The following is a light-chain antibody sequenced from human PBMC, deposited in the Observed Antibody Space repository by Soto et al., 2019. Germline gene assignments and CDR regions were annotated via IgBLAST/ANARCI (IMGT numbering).Light chain of an antibody. CDR1: QSIITN. J-gene: IGKJ2*01. Sequence: EVVLTQSPATLSLSPGQRATLSCMASQSIITNLGWYQQKPGQAPRLLIYGASHRAAGIPARFSGSGSGTDFTLTISSLEPEDFAVYYCQQRSNWPKTFGQGTKLEIK. CDR3: QQRSNWPKT. V-gene: IGKV3-11*01. CDR2: GAS.